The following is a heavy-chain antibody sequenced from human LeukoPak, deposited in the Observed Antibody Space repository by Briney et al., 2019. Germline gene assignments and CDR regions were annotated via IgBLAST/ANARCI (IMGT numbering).Heavy chain of an antibody. Sequence: SQTLSLTCTVSGGSISSGGYYWSWIRQHPGKGLEWIGYIYYSGSTYYNPSLKSRVTISVDTSKNQFSLKLSSVTAADTAVYYCAGAGLGYCSSTSCPRWDYWGQGTLVTVSS. J-gene: IGHJ4*02. CDR1: GGSISSGGYY. D-gene: IGHD2-2*01. CDR2: IYYSGST. CDR3: AGAGLGYCSSTSCPRWDY. V-gene: IGHV4-30-4*08.